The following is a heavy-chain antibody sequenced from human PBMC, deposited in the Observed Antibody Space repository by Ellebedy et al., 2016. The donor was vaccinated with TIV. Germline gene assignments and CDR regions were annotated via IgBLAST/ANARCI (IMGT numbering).Heavy chain of an antibody. J-gene: IGHJ4*02. CDR3: ARSGYSYGFSVFDY. CDR1: GGSFSGYY. V-gene: IGHV4-34*01. Sequence: MPSETLSLTCAVYGGSFSGYYWSWIRQPPGKGLEWIGEINHSGSTNYNPSLKSRVTISVDTSKNQFSLKLSSVTAADTAVYYCARSGYSYGFSVFDYWGQGTLVTVSS. D-gene: IGHD5-18*01. CDR2: INHSGST.